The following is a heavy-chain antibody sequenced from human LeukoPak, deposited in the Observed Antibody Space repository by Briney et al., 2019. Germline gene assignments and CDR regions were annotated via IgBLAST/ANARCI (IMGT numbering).Heavy chain of an antibody. J-gene: IGHJ5*02. CDR2: MNPNSGNT. CDR3: ARTRIAAAGGGFDP. Sequence: ASVKVSCKASGYTFTSYDINWVRQATGQGLEWMGWMNPNSGNTGYAQKFQGRVTMARNTSISTAYMELSSLRSEDTAVYYCARTRIAAAGGGFDPWGQGTLVTVSS. V-gene: IGHV1-8*01. CDR1: GYTFTSYD. D-gene: IGHD6-13*01.